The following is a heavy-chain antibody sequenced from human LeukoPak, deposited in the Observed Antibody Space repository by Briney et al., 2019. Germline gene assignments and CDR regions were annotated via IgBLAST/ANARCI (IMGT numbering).Heavy chain of an antibody. CDR1: GFTLSSYA. V-gene: IGHV3-23*01. CDR3: AKLSNSVYDLLYFDY. Sequence: GGSLRLSCAASGFTLSSYAMSWVRQAPGKGLEWVSTISGSGGSTYYADSVKGRFTLSRDNSKNTLYLQMNSLRAEDTAVYYCAKLSNSVYDLLYFDYWGQGTLVTVSS. CDR2: ISGSGGST. J-gene: IGHJ4*02. D-gene: IGHD5/OR15-5a*01.